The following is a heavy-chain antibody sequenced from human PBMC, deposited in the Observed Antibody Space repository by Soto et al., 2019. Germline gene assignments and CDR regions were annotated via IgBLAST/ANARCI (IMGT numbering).Heavy chain of an antibody. V-gene: IGHV4-4*02. CDR2: IYHSGST. J-gene: IGHJ3*02. D-gene: IGHD2-2*01. CDR3: ARISRPVGFLAHDAFDI. Sequence: QVQLQESGPGLVKPSGTLSLTCAVSGGSISSSNWWSWVRQPPGKGLEWIGEIYHSGSTNYNPSLKSRVTIAVDKSKNQFSLKLSSVTAADTAVYYCARISRPVGFLAHDAFDIWGQGTMVTVSS. CDR1: GGSISSSNW.